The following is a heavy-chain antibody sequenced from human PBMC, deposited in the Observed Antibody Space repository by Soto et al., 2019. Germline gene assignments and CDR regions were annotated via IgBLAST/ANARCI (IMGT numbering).Heavy chain of an antibody. CDR1: GFNFKSYD. D-gene: IGHD6-19*01. CDR2: VSTRGGRT. CDR3: VRKGYETGWYYDQ. V-gene: IGHV3-23*01. Sequence: EVQLLESGGGLVQPGGSLRLSCAASGFNFKSYDMFWVRQAPGKGPEWVSFVSTRGGRTEYADFVRGRFTISRDNAENTLSLQMNSLAVDDTAVYYCVRKGYETGWYYDQWGQGTLVTVSS. J-gene: IGHJ4*02.